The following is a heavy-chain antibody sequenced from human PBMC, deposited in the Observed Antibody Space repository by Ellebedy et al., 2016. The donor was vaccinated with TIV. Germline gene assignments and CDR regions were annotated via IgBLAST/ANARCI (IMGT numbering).Heavy chain of an antibody. CDR1: GASISNSGYY. CDR3: ARRTDSGSYYDYFNK. D-gene: IGHD1-26*01. Sequence: SETLSLTCTVSGASISNSGYYWGWIRQPPGKRLEWIGSIYNSGATYYNPSLESRVPMSADTSKNQFSLELTYVTAADTALYYCARRTDSGSYYDYFNKWGKGILVTVSS. CDR2: IYNSGAT. J-gene: IGHJ4*02. V-gene: IGHV4-39*01.